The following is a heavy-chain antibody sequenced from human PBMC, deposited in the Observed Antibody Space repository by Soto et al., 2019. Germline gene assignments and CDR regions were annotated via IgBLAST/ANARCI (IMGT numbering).Heavy chain of an antibody. Sequence: GASVKVSCKASGYTFTGYYMHCVRQAPGQGLEWMGWINPNSGGTNYAQKFQGRVTMTRDTSISTAYMELSRLRSDDTAVYYCARGSGWSGNAFDIWGQGTMVTVSS. V-gene: IGHV1-2*02. J-gene: IGHJ3*02. CDR1: GYTFTGYY. CDR3: ARGSGWSGNAFDI. CDR2: INPNSGGT. D-gene: IGHD6-19*01.